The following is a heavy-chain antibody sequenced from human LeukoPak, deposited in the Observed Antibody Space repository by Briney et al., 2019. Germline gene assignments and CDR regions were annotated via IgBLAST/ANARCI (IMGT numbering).Heavy chain of an antibody. J-gene: IGHJ4*02. D-gene: IGHD3-10*01. CDR2: ISNNGGST. V-gene: IGHV3-64D*09. Sequence: GGSLRLSCSASGFTFSSYAMHWVRQAPGKGLEYVWAISNNGGSTFYADSVKGRFTISRDNSKNTLYLQMSSLRAEDTAVYYCVKGRGGYGSGSYYDYWGQGTLVTVSS. CDR1: GFTFSSYA. CDR3: VKGRGGYGSGSYYDY.